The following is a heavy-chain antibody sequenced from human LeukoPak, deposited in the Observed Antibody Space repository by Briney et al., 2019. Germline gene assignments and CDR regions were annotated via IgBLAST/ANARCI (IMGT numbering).Heavy chain of an antibody. D-gene: IGHD3-22*01. CDR1: GYTLTELS. J-gene: IGHJ6*02. Sequence: ASVKVSCKVSGYTLTELSMHWVRQAPGKGLEWMGGFDPEDGETIYAQKFQGRVTMTEDTSTDTAYMELSSLRPEDTAVYYCATDSSGQIYYYYGMDVWGQGTTVTVSS. CDR2: FDPEDGET. V-gene: IGHV1-24*01. CDR3: ATDSSGQIYYYYGMDV.